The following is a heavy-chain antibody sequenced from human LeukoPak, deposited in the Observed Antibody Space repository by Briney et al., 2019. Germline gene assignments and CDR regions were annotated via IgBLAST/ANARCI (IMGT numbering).Heavy chain of an antibody. CDR3: ARDGSYYYDSSGQGAFDI. J-gene: IGHJ3*02. Sequence: SETLSLTCTVSGGSISSYYWSWIRQPPGKGLEWIGYIYYSGSTNYNPSLKSRVTISVDTSKNQFSLKLSSVTAADTAVYYCARDGSYYYDSSGQGAFDIWGQGTMVTVSS. D-gene: IGHD3-22*01. V-gene: IGHV4-59*01. CDR2: IYYSGST. CDR1: GGSISSYY.